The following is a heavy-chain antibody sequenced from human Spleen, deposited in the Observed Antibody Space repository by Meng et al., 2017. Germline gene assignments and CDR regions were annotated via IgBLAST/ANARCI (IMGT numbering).Heavy chain of an antibody. CDR3: ARGRGRGSPNWFDA. D-gene: IGHD3-10*01. V-gene: IGHV4-31*03. CDR1: GASISTSSYY. CDR2: IYYSGTT. J-gene: IGHJ5*01. Sequence: VPPPQWGPVLVKPPETLSLTCTISGASISTSSYYWTWIRQLPGKGLECIGYIYYSGTTNYKPSLKRRITISVDTAKNQFSLKLNSVTAADTAVYYCARGRGRGSPNWFDAWGHGTLVTVSS.